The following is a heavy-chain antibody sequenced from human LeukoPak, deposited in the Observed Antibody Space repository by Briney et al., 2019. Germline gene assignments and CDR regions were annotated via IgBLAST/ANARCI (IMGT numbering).Heavy chain of an antibody. CDR3: ARGKRVLLWFGEPSTFDP. CDR1: GGSISSSNW. J-gene: IGHJ5*02. D-gene: IGHD3-10*01. V-gene: IGHV4-4*02. CDR2: IYHSGST. Sequence: ASETLSLTCAVSGGSISSSNWWSWVRQPPGKGLEWIGEIYHSGSTNYNPSLKSRVTISVDTSKNQFSLKLSSVTAADTAVYYCARGKRVLLWFGEPSTFDPWGQGTLVTVSS.